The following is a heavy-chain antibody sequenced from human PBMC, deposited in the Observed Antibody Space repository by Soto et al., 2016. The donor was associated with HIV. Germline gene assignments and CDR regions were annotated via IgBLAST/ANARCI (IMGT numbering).Heavy chain of an antibody. CDR3: ASRFLLXIILTVLPYYYYGMDV. CDR2: ISYDGSSK. CDR1: GFTFSNYA. J-gene: IGHJ6*01. Sequence: VQLVESGGGVVQPGRSLRLSCAASGFTFSNYAMHWVRQAPGKGLEWVAVISYDGSSKYYADSVKGRFTISRDNSKNTLYLQMNSLRAEDTAAYYCASRFLLXIILTVLPYYYYGMDVVGTEGTTVT. D-gene: IGHD3-9*01. V-gene: IGHV3-30*04.